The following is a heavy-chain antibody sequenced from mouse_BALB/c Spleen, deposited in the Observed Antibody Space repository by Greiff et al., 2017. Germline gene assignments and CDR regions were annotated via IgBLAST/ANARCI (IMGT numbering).Heavy chain of an antibody. CDR3: ARHYYGKSMDY. J-gene: IGHJ4*01. CDR2: INPSTGYT. Sequence: VQLQQSGAELVKPGASVKMSCKASGYTFTSYWMHWVKQRPGQGLEWIGYINPSTGYTEYNQKFKDKATLTADKSSSTAYMQLSSLTSEDSAVYYCARHYYGKSMDYWGQGTSVTVSS. D-gene: IGHD2-1*01. CDR1: GYTFTSYW. V-gene: IGHV1-7*01.